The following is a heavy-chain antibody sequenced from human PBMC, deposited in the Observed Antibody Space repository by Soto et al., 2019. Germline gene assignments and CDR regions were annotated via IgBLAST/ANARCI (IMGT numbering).Heavy chain of an antibody. CDR2: IRSKGYGGTT. V-gene: IGHV3-49*03. CDR3: TKSTVTHFFYFDS. Sequence: GGSLRLSCTASGFTFGDYAMTWFRQAPGKGLEWVGFIRSKGYGGTTEYAASVKGRFTISRDDYKSIAYLQMNSLKTEDTAVYYCTKSTVTHFFYFDSWGQGTVVTVSS. D-gene: IGHD4-17*01. CDR1: GFTFGDYA. J-gene: IGHJ4*02.